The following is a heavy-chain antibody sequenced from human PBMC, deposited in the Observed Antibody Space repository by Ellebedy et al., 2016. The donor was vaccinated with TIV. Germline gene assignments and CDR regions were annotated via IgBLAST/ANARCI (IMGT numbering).Heavy chain of an antibody. CDR1: GFTFGDYY. Sequence: GESLKISCAASGFTFGDYYMSWIRQAPGKGLEWVAYISNSGSTKHYADSVRGRFTLSRDNAKKSLFLQMDSLRAEDTAVYYCARERGVPGVTTSFDYWGQGIMVPVSS. CDR2: ISNSGSTK. V-gene: IGHV3-11*01. CDR3: ARERGVPGVTTSFDY. D-gene: IGHD4-17*01. J-gene: IGHJ4*02.